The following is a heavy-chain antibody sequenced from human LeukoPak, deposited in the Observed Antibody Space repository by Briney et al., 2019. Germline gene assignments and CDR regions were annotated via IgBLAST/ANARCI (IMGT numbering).Heavy chain of an antibody. J-gene: IGHJ4*02. CDR3: ARAGSSSWFPYYFDY. CDR1: GGSISSYY. CDR2: IYHSGST. Sequence: SETLSLTCTVSGGSISSYYWSWIRQPPGKGLEWIGYIYHSGSTYYNPSLKSRVTISVDRSKNQFSLKLSSVTAADTAVYYCARAGSSSWFPYYFDYWGQGTLVTVSS. D-gene: IGHD6-13*01. V-gene: IGHV4-59*12.